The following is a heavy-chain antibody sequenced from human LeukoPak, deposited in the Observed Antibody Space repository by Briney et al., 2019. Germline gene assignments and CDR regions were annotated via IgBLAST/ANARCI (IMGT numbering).Heavy chain of an antibody. J-gene: IGHJ5*02. CDR1: GGSISSGGYS. V-gene: IGHV4-30-2*01. CDR3: ARGAVPAAKDNWFDP. CDR2: IYHSGRT. D-gene: IGHD2-2*01. Sequence: SETLSLTCAVSGGSISSGGYSWSWIRQPPGKGLEWIGYIYHSGRTYYNPSLKSRVTISVDRAKNQFSLKLSSVTAADTAVYYCARGAVPAAKDNWFDPWGQGTLVTVSS.